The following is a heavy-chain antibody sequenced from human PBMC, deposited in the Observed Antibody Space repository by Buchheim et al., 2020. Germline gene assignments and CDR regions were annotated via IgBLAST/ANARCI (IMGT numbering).Heavy chain of an antibody. V-gene: IGHV4-39*01. J-gene: IGHJ4*02. D-gene: IGHD3-3*01. CDR2: IYYSGST. CDR1: GGSISSSSYY. CDR3: ARHVVSRITIFGVVTPEAPFDY. Sequence: QLQLQESGPGLVKPSETLSLTCTVSGGSISSSSYYWGWIRQPPGKGLEWIGSIYYSGSTYYNPSIKSRVTISVDTSKNQFSLKLSSVTAADTAVYYCARHVVSRITIFGVVTPEAPFDYWGQGTL.